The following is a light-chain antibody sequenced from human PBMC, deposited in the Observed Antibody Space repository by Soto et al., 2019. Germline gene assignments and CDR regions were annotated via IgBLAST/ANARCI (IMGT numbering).Light chain of an antibody. CDR3: QQLNSYHT. CDR2: AAS. V-gene: IGKV1-9*01. Sequence: ILLTQSPSSLSASVGDRVTITCRASQGISNYLAWYQQKPGKAPKLLIYAASTLQSGVPSRFSGSGSGTDFTLIISSRQPEDFATYYCQQLNSYHTFGQGTRLEIK. J-gene: IGKJ5*01. CDR1: QGISNY.